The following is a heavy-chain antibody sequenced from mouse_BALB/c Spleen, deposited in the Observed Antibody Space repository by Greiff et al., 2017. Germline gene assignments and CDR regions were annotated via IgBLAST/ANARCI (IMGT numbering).Heavy chain of an antibody. V-gene: IGHV3-2*02. Sequence: VQLQQSGPGLVKPSQSLSLTCTVTGYSITSDYAWNWIRQFPGNKLEWMGYISYSGSTSYNPSLKSRISITRDTSKNQFFLQLNSVTTEDTATYYCARELRRGYAMDYWGQGTSVTVSS. CDR2: ISYSGST. D-gene: IGHD2-4*01. CDR3: ARELRRGYAMDY. J-gene: IGHJ4*01. CDR1: GYSITSDYA.